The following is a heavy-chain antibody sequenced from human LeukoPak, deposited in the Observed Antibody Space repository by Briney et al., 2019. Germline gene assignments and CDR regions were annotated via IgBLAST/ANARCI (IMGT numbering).Heavy chain of an antibody. CDR1: GYTFTGYY. CDR3: ARANRKRNNWNDGKLGFDP. Sequence: GASVKVSCKASGYTFTGYYMHWVRQAPGQGLEWMGWINPNSGGTNYAQKFQGRVTMTRDTSISTAYMELSRLRSDDTAVYYCARANRKRNNWNDGKLGFDPWGQGTLVTVSS. V-gene: IGHV1-2*02. J-gene: IGHJ5*02. CDR2: INPNSGGT. D-gene: IGHD1-20*01.